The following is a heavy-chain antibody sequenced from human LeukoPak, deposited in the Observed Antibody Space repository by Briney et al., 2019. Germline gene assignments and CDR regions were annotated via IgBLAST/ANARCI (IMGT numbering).Heavy chain of an antibody. CDR2: IRGSGGST. J-gene: IGHJ3*02. V-gene: IGHV3-23*01. CDR3: AKGFNIVVVVPAATPYFPFDI. D-gene: IGHD2-2*01. CDR1: GFTFSSYA. Sequence: GGSLRLSCAASGFTFSSYAMSWVRQAPGKGPEWVSAIRGSGGSTYYADSVKGRFTISRDNSKNTLYLQMNSLRAEDTAVYYCAKGFNIVVVVPAATPYFPFDIWGQGTMVTVSS.